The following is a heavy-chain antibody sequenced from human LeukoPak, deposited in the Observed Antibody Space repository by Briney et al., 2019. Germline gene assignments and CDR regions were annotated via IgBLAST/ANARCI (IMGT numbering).Heavy chain of an antibody. Sequence: SETLSLTCTVSGGSISSYYWSWIRQPPGKGLEWIGYISDSGSTNYNPSLRSRVTISVDTSKNQFSLKLSSVTAADTALYYCARYDYGDCWFDPWGQGTLVTVSS. J-gene: IGHJ5*02. CDR2: ISDSGST. V-gene: IGHV4-59*01. D-gene: IGHD4-17*01. CDR3: ARYDYGDCWFDP. CDR1: GGSISSYY.